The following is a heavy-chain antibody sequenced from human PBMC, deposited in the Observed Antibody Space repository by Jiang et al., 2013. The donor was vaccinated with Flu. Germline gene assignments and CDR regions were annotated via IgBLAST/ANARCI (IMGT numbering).Heavy chain of an antibody. D-gene: IGHD5-24*01. V-gene: IGHV2-5*02. Sequence: WDDDKRYSPSLKSRLTITKDTSKNQVVLTMTNMDPVDTATYYCAHMMAYYFDYWGQGTLVTVSS. CDR2: WDDDK. J-gene: IGHJ4*02. CDR3: AHMMAYYFDY.